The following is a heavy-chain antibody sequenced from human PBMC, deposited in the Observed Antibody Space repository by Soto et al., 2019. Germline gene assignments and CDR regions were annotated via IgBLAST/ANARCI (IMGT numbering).Heavy chain of an antibody. CDR2: ISAHNGNT. J-gene: IGHJ4*02. CDR1: GYAFTTYG. CDR3: ARGRYGDY. V-gene: IGHV1-18*01. D-gene: IGHD1-1*01. Sequence: QVHLVQSGAEVKKPGASVKVSCKGSGYAFTTYGITWVRQAPGQGLEWMGWISAHNGNTNYAQKLQDRVTVTRDKSTSTAYMELRSLRSDDTAGYYCARGRYGDYWGQGALVTVSS.